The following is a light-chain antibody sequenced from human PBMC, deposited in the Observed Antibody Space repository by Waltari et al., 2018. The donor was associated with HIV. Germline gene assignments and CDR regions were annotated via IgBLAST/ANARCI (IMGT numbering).Light chain of an antibody. J-gene: IGKJ1*01. CDR3: QQYRSYSPWT. CDR1: QTISNW. CDR2: QAS. V-gene: IGKV1-5*03. Sequence: DVQMTQSPSTVSASIGDRVTITCRASQTISNWLAWYQQKPGKAPNLIIYQASNLESGVPSRFRGSGSGTEFTLIIANLQAEDSATYYCQQYRSYSPWTFGQGTKVE.